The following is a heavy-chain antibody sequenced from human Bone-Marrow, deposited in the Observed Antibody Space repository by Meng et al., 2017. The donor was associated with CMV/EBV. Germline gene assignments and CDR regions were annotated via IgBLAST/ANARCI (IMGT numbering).Heavy chain of an antibody. Sequence: GESLKISCAASGFTFSSYGMHWVRQAPGKGLEWVAFIWHDGGEKYYADSVKGRFTISRDNAKNSLYLQLNSLRADDTAVYYCAREHRLPIPPDLDYWGLGTLVTVSS. D-gene: IGHD2-2*01. CDR2: IWHDGGEK. CDR3: AREHRLPIPPDLDY. CDR1: GFTFSSYG. J-gene: IGHJ4*02. V-gene: IGHV3-33*01.